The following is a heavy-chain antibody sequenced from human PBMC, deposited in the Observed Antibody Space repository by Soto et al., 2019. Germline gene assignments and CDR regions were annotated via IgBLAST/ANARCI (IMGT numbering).Heavy chain of an antibody. CDR2: IFYSGST. V-gene: IGHV4-31*03. Sequence: SETLSLTCTISGGPISSGGYYWIWIRQHPGKGLEWIGYIFYSGSTYYNPSLKSRDTISVHTSKKQFSLKLSSVPAADTDVYYCAREYYDILNDYSNQAVDILGQGRLVS. CDR3: AREYYDILNDYSNQAVDI. J-gene: IGHJ3*02. CDR1: GGPISSGGYY. D-gene: IGHD3-9*01.